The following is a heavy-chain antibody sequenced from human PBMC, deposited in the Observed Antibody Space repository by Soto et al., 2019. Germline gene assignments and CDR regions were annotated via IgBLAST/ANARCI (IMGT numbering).Heavy chain of an antibody. Sequence: GSGPTLVNPTETLTLTCTVSGFSLNKPRMGVSWIRQPPGKALEWLAHIFSSDEKSCSTSLKSKHPISRDTSKSQVILTMTNVDHVDTATYYCPRIPSYRSGWYFDYWGQGTLVTVSS. CDR1: GFSLNKPRMG. V-gene: IGHV2-26*01. J-gene: IGHJ4*02. CDR3: PRIPSYRSGWYFDY. D-gene: IGHD6-19*01. CDR2: IFSSDEK.